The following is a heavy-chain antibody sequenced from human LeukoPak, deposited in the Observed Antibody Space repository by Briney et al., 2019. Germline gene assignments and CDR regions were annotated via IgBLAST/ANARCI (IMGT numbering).Heavy chain of an antibody. CDR1: GSTFTELS. V-gene: IGHV1-24*01. CDR3: ATSVVVPAATYYYYYGMDV. J-gene: IGHJ6*02. CDR2: FDPNDGET. Sequence: ASVKLCCKVSGSTFTELSLHWLRQPPGKGLGLVGVFDPNDGETIYAQKFQGRVTMTEDTSTDTAYMELSSLGSEDTAVYYCATSVVVPAATYYYYYGMDVWGQGTTVTVSS. D-gene: IGHD2-2*01.